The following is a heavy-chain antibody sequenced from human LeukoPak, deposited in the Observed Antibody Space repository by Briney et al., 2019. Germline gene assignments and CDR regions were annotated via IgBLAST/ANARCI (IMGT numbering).Heavy chain of an antibody. CDR1: GGSISSGDYY. CDR2: LHTNGNN. CDR3: ARDGEVGSGSVYDY. Sequence: SETLSLTCTVSGGSISSGDYYWSWIRQTAGKGLEWIGRLHTNGNNNYNPSLRNRATLSSDSSKNQCSLKLNSVTAADTAVYYCARDGEVGSGSVYDYWGQGILVAVSS. D-gene: IGHD3-10*01. V-gene: IGHV4-61*02. J-gene: IGHJ4*02.